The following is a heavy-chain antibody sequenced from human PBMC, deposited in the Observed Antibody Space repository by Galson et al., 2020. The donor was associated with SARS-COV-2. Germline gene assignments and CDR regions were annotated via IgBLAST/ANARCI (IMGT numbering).Heavy chain of an antibody. D-gene: IGHD3-22*01. CDR1: GFTFSDYY. J-gene: IGHJ4*02. CDR3: ARDGESDNSGYYPFEY. Sequence: KIGESLKISCAASGFTFSDYYLSWVRQAPGKGLEWVAHINSRGSDIYYADSVKGRFIISRDNGKNSLYLQMNSVGAEDTAVYYCARDGESDNSGYYPFEYWGQGTLVTVSS. CDR2: INSRGSDI. V-gene: IGHV3-11*01.